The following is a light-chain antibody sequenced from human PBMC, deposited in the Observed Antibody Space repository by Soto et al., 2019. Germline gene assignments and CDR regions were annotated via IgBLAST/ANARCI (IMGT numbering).Light chain of an antibody. Sequence: EIVMTQSPATLSVSPGERVTLSCRARQSVGSNLAWYQQTPGQAPRVVIYDASTRATVIPARFSGSGSGTEFTLTISSLQSEDFAVHYCQQYDSWPLTFGGGTKVYIK. J-gene: IGKJ4*01. CDR1: QSVGSN. CDR2: DAS. CDR3: QQYDSWPLT. V-gene: IGKV3-15*01.